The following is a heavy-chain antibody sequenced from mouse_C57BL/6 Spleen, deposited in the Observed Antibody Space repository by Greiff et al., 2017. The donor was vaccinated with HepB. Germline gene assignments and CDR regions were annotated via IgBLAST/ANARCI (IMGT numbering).Heavy chain of an antibody. J-gene: IGHJ4*01. D-gene: IGHD1-1*01. Sequence: QVQLQQPGAELVRPGSSVKLSCKASGYTFTSYWMHWVKQRPIQGLEWIGNIDPSDSETHYNQKFKDKATLTVDKSSSTAYMQLSSLTSEDSAVYYCARTYYGRSMDYWGQGTSVTVSS. CDR2: IDPSDSET. V-gene: IGHV1-52*01. CDR1: GYTFTSYW. CDR3: ARTYYGRSMDY.